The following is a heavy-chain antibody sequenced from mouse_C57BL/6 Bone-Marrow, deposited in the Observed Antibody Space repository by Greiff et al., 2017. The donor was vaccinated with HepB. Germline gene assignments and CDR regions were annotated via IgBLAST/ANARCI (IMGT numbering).Heavy chain of an antibody. CDR3: ARSSYYGSSPLFDY. V-gene: IGHV1-12*01. CDR1: GYTFTSYN. D-gene: IGHD1-1*01. CDR2: IYPGNGDT. Sequence: QVQLKESGAELVRPGASVKMSCKASGYTFTSYNMHWVKQTPRQGLEWIGAIYPGNGDTSYNQKFKGKATLTVDKSSSTAYMQLSSLTSEDSAVYFCARSSYYGSSPLFDYWGQGTTLTVSS. J-gene: IGHJ2*01.